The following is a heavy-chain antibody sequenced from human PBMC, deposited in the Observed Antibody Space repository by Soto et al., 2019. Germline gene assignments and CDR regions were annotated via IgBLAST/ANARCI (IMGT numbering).Heavy chain of an antibody. V-gene: IGHV1-3*01. CDR1: GYTFTSYA. CDR2: INAGNGNT. J-gene: IGHJ4*02. Sequence: KGARASVKVSCKASGYTFTSYAMHWVRQAPGQRLEWMGWINAGNGNTKYSQKFQGRVTITRDTSASTAYMELSSLRSEDTAVYYCARESWGGYGDYVNYFDYWGQGTLVTVAS. CDR3: ARESWGGYGDYVNYFDY. D-gene: IGHD4-17*01.